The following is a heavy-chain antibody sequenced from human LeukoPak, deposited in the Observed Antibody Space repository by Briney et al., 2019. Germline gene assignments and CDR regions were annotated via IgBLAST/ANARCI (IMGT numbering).Heavy chain of an antibody. Sequence: GGSLRLSCAASGFTFSSYGMHWVRQAPGQGLEWVAVIWYDGSNKYYADSVKGRFTISRDNSKNTLYLQMNSLRAEDTAVYYCASGGYCSGGSCYSEPHYYYMDVWGKGTTVTGSS. CDR3: ASGGYCSGGSCYSEPHYYYMDV. D-gene: IGHD2-15*01. CDR2: IWYDGSNK. V-gene: IGHV3-33*01. CDR1: GFTFSSYG. J-gene: IGHJ6*03.